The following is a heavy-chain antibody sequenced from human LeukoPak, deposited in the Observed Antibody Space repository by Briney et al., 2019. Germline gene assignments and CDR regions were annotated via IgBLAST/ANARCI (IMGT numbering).Heavy chain of an antibody. CDR1: GFTFSNAW. J-gene: IGHJ4*02. V-gene: IGHV3-15*01. D-gene: IGHD3-10*01. Sequence: PGGSLRLSCAASGFTFSNAWMSWVRQAPGKGLEWVGRIKSKTDGGTTDYAAPVKGRFTISRDDSKNTLYLQMNSLKTEDTAVYYCTSGWEGYGSGSYSLYYFDYWGQGTLVTVSS. CDR2: IKSKTDGGTT. CDR3: TSGWEGYGSGSYSLYYFDY.